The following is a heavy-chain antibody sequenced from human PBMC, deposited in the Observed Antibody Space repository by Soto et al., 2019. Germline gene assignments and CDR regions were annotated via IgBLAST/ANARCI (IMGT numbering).Heavy chain of an antibody. V-gene: IGHV4-34*01. CDR2: INHSGST. CDR3: ATTRGGDIVVVPAAMPRSDYYMDV. Sequence: QVQLQQWGAGLLKPSETLSLTCAVYGGSFSGYYWSWIRQPPGKGLEWIGEINHSGSTNYNPSLKSPVTISVDTAKNQFSLKRSSVTAADTAVYYCATTRGGDIVVVPAAMPRSDYYMDVWGKGTTVTVSS. CDR1: GGSFSGYY. J-gene: IGHJ6*03. D-gene: IGHD2-2*01.